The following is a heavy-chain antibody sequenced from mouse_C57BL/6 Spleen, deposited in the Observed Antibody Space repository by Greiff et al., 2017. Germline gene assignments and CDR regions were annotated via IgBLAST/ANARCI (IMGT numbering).Heavy chain of an antibody. V-gene: IGHV1-47*01. J-gene: IGHJ1*03. CDR2: FHPYNDDT. D-gene: IGHD1-1*01. CDR1: GYTFTTYP. CDR3: ARGAPYYGSSYGYFDV. Sequence: QVQLQQSGAELVKPGASVKMSCKASGYTFTTYPIEWMKQNHGKSLEWIGNFHPYNDDTTYNEKFKGKATLTVEKSSSTVYLELSRLTSDDSAVYYCARGAPYYGSSYGYFDVWGTGTTVTVSS.